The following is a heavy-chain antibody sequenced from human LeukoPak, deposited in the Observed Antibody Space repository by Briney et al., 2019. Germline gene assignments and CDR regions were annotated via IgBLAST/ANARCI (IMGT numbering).Heavy chain of an antibody. CDR3: ARIDPLGFFDY. V-gene: IGHV4-59*01. CDR1: GGSISDYY. Sequence: SATLSLTCTASGGSISDYYWSWIRQPPGKGLEWIGYIYYSGSTTYNPSLKSRLTMSVDRSKMHFSLRLTSVTAADTAVYFCARIDPLGFFDYWGQGMLVTVSS. D-gene: IGHD3-10*01. CDR2: IYYSGST. J-gene: IGHJ4*02.